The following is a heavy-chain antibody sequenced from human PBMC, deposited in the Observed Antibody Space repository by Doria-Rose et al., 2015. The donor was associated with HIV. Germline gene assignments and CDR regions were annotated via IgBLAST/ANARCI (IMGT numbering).Heavy chain of an antibody. CDR3: ARIKSSRWYHKYYFDF. CDR1: GVSLSSPGMG. Sequence: QVTLKESSPVLVKPTETLTLTCTVSGVSLSSPGMGVSWIRQPPGKALGWLANIFSDDERSYETSLESRLTISRGTSKSQVVLTMTDMDPVDTATYYCARIKSSRWYHKYYFDFWGQGTLVIVSA. V-gene: IGHV2-26*01. D-gene: IGHD6-13*01. CDR2: IFSDDER. J-gene: IGHJ4*02.